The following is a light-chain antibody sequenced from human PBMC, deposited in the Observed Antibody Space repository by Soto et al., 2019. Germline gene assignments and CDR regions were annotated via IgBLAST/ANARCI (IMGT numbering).Light chain of an antibody. CDR1: QILLHSNGYNY. Sequence: DIVMTQSPLSLPVTPGEPASISCRSSQILLHSNGYNYLDWYLQQPGQSPQLLIYEVSTRVSGVSDRFSGSGSGTDFTLEISRVETDDVGIYYCMQSTQLPPTFGQGTRLEIK. CDR3: MQSTQLPPT. CDR2: EVS. V-gene: IGKV2D-29*02. J-gene: IGKJ5*01.